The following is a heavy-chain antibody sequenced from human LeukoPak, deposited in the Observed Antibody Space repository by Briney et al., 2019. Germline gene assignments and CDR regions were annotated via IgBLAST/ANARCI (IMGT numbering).Heavy chain of an antibody. Sequence: PGGSLRLSCAASGFTFSSYAMSWVRQAPGKGLEWVSAISGSGGSTYYADSVKGRLTISRDNAKNSLYLQMNSLRAEDTAVYYCARDEESLTTVAPDYWGQGTLVTVSS. CDR1: GFTFSSYA. J-gene: IGHJ4*02. CDR3: ARDEESLTTVAPDY. CDR2: ISGSGGST. D-gene: IGHD4-23*01. V-gene: IGHV3-23*01.